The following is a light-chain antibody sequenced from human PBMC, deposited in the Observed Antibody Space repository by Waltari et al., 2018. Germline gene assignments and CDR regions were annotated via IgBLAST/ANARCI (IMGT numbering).Light chain of an antibody. J-gene: IGKJ4*01. CDR2: KAS. CDR1: ENVKND. CDR3: QHNYNTPPT. Sequence: DIHMTQSPSSLSASVGDRGNITCRASENVKNDLNWYQQKPGKAPKLLIYKASTLQSGVPSRFSGSGSGTDYTFTISSVQSEDVATYYCQHNYNTPPTFGGGTKVEIK. V-gene: IGKV1-39*01.